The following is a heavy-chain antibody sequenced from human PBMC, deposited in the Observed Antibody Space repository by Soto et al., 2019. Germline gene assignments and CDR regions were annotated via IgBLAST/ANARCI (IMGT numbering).Heavy chain of an antibody. CDR1: GGSISSINW. Sequence: QVQLQELGPGLVKPSGTLSLTCAVPGGSISSINWWSWVRQPPGKGLEWMGEIYHSGSTNSNPSLKSRVTISVDKSKNQCSLELNSVTAADTAVYYCARAGIAARPHAFDIWGQGTMVTVSS. V-gene: IGHV4-4*02. D-gene: IGHD6-6*01. J-gene: IGHJ3*02. CDR3: ARAGIAARPHAFDI. CDR2: IYHSGST.